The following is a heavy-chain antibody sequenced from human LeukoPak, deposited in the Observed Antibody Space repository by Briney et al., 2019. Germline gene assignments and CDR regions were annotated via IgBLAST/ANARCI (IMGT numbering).Heavy chain of an antibody. CDR3: ASDRVLLWFGELNY. J-gene: IGHJ4*02. V-gene: IGHV3-30-3*01. CDR1: GFTFSSYA. CDR2: ISYDGSNK. Sequence: PGGSLRLSCAASGFTFSSYAMHWVRQAPGKGLEWVAVISYDGSNKYYADSVKGRFTISRDNSKNTLYLQMNSLRAEDTAVYYCASDRVLLWFGELNYWGQGTLVTASS. D-gene: IGHD3-10*01.